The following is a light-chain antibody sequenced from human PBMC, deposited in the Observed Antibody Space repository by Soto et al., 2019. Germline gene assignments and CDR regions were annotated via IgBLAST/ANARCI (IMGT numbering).Light chain of an antibody. CDR2: GNI. J-gene: IGLJ2*01. V-gene: IGLV1-40*01. CDR1: SSNIGAGYG. CDR3: QSYASSLSANVI. Sequence: QSVLTQPPSVSGAPGQRVTISCTGSSSNIGAGYGVHWYQQLPGTAPKLLIYGNINRPSGVPDRFSGSKSGTSASLAITGLQAEDEADYYCQSYASSLSANVIFGGGTQLTVL.